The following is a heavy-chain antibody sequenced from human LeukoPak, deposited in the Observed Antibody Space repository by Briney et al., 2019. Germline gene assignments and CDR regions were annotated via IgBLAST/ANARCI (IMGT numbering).Heavy chain of an antibody. V-gene: IGHV3-7*01. CDR2: INKDGSET. CDR3: ARPELPGWSVLFDF. CDR1: GFTFSKYW. D-gene: IGHD2-15*01. J-gene: IGHJ4*02. Sequence: GGSLRLSCATSGFTFSKYWMSWVRQAPGKGLEWVANINKDGSETYYADSVKGRITMSRDNAKNSLDLQRKSLRAEDTAVYYCARPELPGWSVLFDFWGQGTLVTVSS.